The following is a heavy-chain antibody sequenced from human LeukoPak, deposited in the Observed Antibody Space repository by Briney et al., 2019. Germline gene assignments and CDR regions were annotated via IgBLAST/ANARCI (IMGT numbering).Heavy chain of an antibody. Sequence: ASVKVSCKASGYTFTGYYIHWVRQAPGQGLEWMGWINPNSGGTNYAQKFQGRVTMTRDTSISTAYMELSRLRSDDTAVYYCARQYDSSGYYYDGSAFDIWGQGTMVTVSS. J-gene: IGHJ3*02. CDR3: ARQYDSSGYYYDGSAFDI. D-gene: IGHD3-22*01. CDR1: GYTFTGYY. CDR2: INPNSGGT. V-gene: IGHV1-2*02.